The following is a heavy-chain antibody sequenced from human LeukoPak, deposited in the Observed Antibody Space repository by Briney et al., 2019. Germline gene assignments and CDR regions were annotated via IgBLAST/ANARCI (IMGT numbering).Heavy chain of an antibody. CDR1: GGSFSGYY. V-gene: IGHV4-34*01. J-gene: IGHJ4*02. CDR3: AREGYNWNSNFDY. Sequence: SETLSLTCAVYGGSFSGYYWSWIRQPPGKGLEWIGEINHSGSTNYNPSLKGRVTISVDTSKNQFSLKLSSVTAADTAVYYCAREGYNWNSNFDYWGQGTLVTVSS. CDR2: INHSGST. D-gene: IGHD1-7*01.